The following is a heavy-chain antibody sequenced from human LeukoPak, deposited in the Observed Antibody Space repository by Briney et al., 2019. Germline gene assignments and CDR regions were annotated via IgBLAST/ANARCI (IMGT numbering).Heavy chain of an antibody. J-gene: IGHJ4*02. Sequence: SETLSLTCTVSGGSISSSSYYWGWIRQPPGKGLEWIGSIYYSGSTYYNPSLKSRVTISVDTSKNQFSLKLSSVTAADTAVYYCARDRLRLGELPILNKKNNYFDYWGQGTLVTVSS. CDR2: IYYSGST. D-gene: IGHD3-16*01. V-gene: IGHV4-39*02. CDR1: GGSISSSSYY. CDR3: ARDRLRLGELPILNKKNNYFDY.